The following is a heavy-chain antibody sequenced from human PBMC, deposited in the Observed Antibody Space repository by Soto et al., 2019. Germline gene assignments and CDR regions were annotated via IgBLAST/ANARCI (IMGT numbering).Heavy chain of an antibody. V-gene: IGHV4-31*03. Sequence: QVQLQESGPGLVKPSETLSLTCTVSGDSISGGASFWSWIRQPPGKGLEWVANVYYSGSSYYNPSLKSRLTISGDTTKNQFSLQLKSMTAADTAVYYCAKLSCTSSTCYFPGWFDPWGQGTLVTVSS. J-gene: IGHJ5*02. CDR2: VYYSGSS. CDR1: GDSISGGASF. D-gene: IGHD2-2*01. CDR3: AKLSCTSSTCYFPGWFDP.